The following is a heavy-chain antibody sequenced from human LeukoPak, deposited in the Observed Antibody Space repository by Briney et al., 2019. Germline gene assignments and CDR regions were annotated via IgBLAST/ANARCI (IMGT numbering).Heavy chain of an antibody. CDR2: ISSSGSTI. D-gene: IGHD3-22*01. CDR1: GFTFSSYE. CDR3: ARGSSGPPVDAFDI. V-gene: IGHV3-48*03. J-gene: IGHJ3*02. Sequence: GGSLRLSCAASGFTFSSYEMNWVRQAPGKGLEWVSYISSSGSTIYYADSVKGRFTISRDNAKNSLYLQINSLRAEDTAVYYCARGSSGPPVDAFDIWGQGTMVTVSS.